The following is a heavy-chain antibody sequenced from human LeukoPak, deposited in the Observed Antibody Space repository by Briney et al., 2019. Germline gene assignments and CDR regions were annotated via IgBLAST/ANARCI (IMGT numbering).Heavy chain of an antibody. CDR2: ISYDGSMK. D-gene: IGHD5-24*01. J-gene: IGHJ6*02. CDR1: GYTFSSYG. CDR3: AKDQSRAYYYYYGMDV. V-gene: IGHV3-30*18. Sequence: GRSLRLSCAASGYTFSSYGIHRVRQAPGEGLGRVAVISYDGSMKSYAAYVKGGFTTSRDNSKNTLYLQVNSLRAEDTAVYYCAKDQSRAYYYYYGMDVWGQGTTVTVSS.